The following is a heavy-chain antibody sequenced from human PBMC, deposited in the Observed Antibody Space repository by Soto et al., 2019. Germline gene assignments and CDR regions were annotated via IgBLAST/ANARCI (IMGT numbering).Heavy chain of an antibody. Sequence: EVQLLESGGGLVQPGGSLRLSCAASGFTFSSYAMSWFRQAPGKGLEWVSAISGSGGSTYYADSVKGLFTISRDNSKNTLYLQMNSLRAEDTAVYYCAKDRGPREQWLEGEWGYWGQGTLVTVSS. D-gene: IGHD6-19*01. CDR3: AKDRGPREQWLEGEWGY. CDR1: GFTFSSYA. CDR2: ISGSGGST. V-gene: IGHV3-23*01. J-gene: IGHJ4*02.